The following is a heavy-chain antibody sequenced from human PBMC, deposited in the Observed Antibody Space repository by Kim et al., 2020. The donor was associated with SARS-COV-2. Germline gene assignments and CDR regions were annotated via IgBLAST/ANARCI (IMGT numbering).Heavy chain of an antibody. D-gene: IGHD4-17*01. CDR1: GFTFSSYS. J-gene: IGHJ6*02. V-gene: IGHV3-48*02. Sequence: GGSLRLSCAASGFTFSSYSMNWVRQAPGKGLEWVSYISSSSSTIYYADSVKGRFTISRDNAKNSLYLQMNSLRDEDTAVYYCARPSSGTVTTFAQDYYYYGMDVWGQGTTVTVSS. CDR3: ARPSSGTVTTFAQDYYYYGMDV. CDR2: ISSSSSTI.